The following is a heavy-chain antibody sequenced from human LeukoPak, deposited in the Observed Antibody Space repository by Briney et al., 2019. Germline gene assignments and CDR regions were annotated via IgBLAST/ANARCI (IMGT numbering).Heavy chain of an antibody. Sequence: ASVKVSCKASGYTFTGYGISWVRQAPGQGLEWMGWISAYNGNTNYAQKLQGRVTMTTDTSTSTAYMELSSLRSEDTAVYYCATEILTGSLWAYFDYWGQGTLVTVSS. CDR3: ATEILTGSLWAYFDY. CDR1: GYTFTGYG. J-gene: IGHJ4*02. CDR2: ISAYNGNT. V-gene: IGHV1-18*01. D-gene: IGHD3-9*01.